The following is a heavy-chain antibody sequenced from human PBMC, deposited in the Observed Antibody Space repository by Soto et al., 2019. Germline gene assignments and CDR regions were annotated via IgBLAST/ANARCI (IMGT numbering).Heavy chain of an antibody. Sequence: ASEKVSCKASGYTFTGYYMHWVRQAPGQGLEWMGWINPNSGGTNYAQKFQGRVTMTRDTSISTAYMELSRLRSDDTAVYYCARGSIAAAGNWFDPWGQGTLVTVSS. J-gene: IGHJ5*02. CDR3: ARGSIAAAGNWFDP. CDR2: INPNSGGT. CDR1: GYTFTGYY. D-gene: IGHD6-13*01. V-gene: IGHV1-2*02.